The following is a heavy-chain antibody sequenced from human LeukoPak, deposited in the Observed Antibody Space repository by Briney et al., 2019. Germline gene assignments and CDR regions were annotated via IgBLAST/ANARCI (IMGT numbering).Heavy chain of an antibody. CDR3: ARHSIIGGTEYAFDI. CDR2: IHYSGST. CDR1: GGSISSYY. Sequence: PSETLSLTCTVSGGSISSYYWSWIRQPPGKGLEWIGYIHYSGSTNYSPSLKSRVTISVDTSKNQFSLKLSSVTAADTAVYYCARHSIIGGTEYAFDIWGQGTMVTVSS. D-gene: IGHD2-15*01. V-gene: IGHV4-59*08. J-gene: IGHJ3*02.